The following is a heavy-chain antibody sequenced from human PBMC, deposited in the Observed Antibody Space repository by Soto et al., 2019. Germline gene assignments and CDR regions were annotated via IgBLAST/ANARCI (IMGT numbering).Heavy chain of an antibody. CDR3: VKDRVPGAYGHYYGMDV. CDR2: ISYDGSDK. D-gene: IGHD5-12*01. J-gene: IGHJ6*02. CDR1: GFTFNNSG. Sequence: GGSLRLSCRVSGFTFNNSGMHWVRQAPGKGLEWMAVISYDGSDKYYADFVKGRVIISRDNSKNTLNLEMNSLRAEDTATYYCVKDRVPGAYGHYYGMDVWGQGTKVTSP. V-gene: IGHV3-30*18.